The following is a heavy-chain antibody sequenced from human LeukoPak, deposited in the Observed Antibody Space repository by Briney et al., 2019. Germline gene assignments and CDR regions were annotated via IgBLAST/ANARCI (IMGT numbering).Heavy chain of an antibody. CDR2: INPNSGGT. D-gene: IGHD3-10*01. Sequence: ASVKVSCKASGYTFTGYYMHWVRQAPGQGLEWMGWINPNSGGTNYAQKFQGWVTMTRDTSISTAYMELSRLRSDDTAVYYCARDSTTMVRGVMGYYGMDVWGQGTTVTVSS. CDR1: GYTFTGYY. V-gene: IGHV1-2*04. CDR3: ARDSTTMVRGVMGYYGMDV. J-gene: IGHJ6*02.